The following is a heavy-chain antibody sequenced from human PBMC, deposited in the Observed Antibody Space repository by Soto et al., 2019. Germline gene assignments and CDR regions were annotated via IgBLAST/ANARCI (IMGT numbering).Heavy chain of an antibody. J-gene: IGHJ4*02. CDR2: IWYDGSNK. CDR1: GFTFSSYG. D-gene: IGHD2-21*02. Sequence: QVQLVESGGGVVQPGRSLRLSCAASGFTFSSYGMHWVRQAPGKGLEWVAVIWYDGSNKYYADSVKGRFTISRDNSKNXMYLQLNSLRAEDTGVDYCARDGGGYGGNSRAFDYWGQGTLVTVSS. V-gene: IGHV3-33*01. CDR3: ARDGGGYGGNSRAFDY.